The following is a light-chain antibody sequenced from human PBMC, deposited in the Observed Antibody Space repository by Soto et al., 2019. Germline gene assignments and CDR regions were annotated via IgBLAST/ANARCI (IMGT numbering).Light chain of an antibody. CDR2: GAS. V-gene: IGKV3-20*01. J-gene: IGKJ1*01. CDR3: QQYGSSPRT. Sequence: EIVLTQSPGTLSLSPGERATLSCRASQSVSSSYLAWYQQKPGQAPRLLIYGASSRATGIPDRFSGSRSGTDFTLTISTLEPEDLAVYYCQQYGSSPRTFGQGPKVEIK. CDR1: QSVSSSY.